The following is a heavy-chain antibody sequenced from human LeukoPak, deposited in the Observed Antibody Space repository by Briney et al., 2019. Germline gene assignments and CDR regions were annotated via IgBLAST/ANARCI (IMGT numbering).Heavy chain of an antibody. CDR1: GFTFSSYE. J-gene: IGHJ4*02. Sequence: GGSLRLSCAASGFTFSSYEMNWVRQAPGKGLEWVSYISSSGSTIYYADSVKGRFTISRDNSKNTLYLQMNSLRAEGTAVYYCAKTPDYGDFSLFDYWGQGTLVTVSS. V-gene: IGHV3-48*03. CDR3: AKTPDYGDFSLFDY. D-gene: IGHD4-17*01. CDR2: ISSSGSTI.